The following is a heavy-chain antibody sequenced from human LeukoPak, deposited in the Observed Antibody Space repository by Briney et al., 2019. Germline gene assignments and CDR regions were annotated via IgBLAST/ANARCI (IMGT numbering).Heavy chain of an antibody. J-gene: IGHJ3*02. V-gene: IGHV4-61*01. Sequence: SETLSLTCTVSGGSVSSGSYYWSWIRQPPGKGLEWIGYIYYTGITNYNPSLKSRVTISVDTSNNQFSLKLSSVTAADTAVYYCARDRGAASDAFDIWGQGTMATVSS. D-gene: IGHD1-26*01. CDR1: GGSVSSGSYY. CDR2: IYYTGIT. CDR3: ARDRGAASDAFDI.